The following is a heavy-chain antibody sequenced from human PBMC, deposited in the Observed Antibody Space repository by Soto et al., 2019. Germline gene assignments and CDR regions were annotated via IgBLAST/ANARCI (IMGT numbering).Heavy chain of an antibody. D-gene: IGHD3-3*01. CDR2: IYYSGST. CDR3: ARHPSSYDFWSGSKRHFDY. CDR1: GGSISSYY. V-gene: IGHV4-59*08. Sequence: SETLSLTCTVSGGSISSYYWSWIRQPPGKGLEWIGYIYYSGSTNYNPSLKSRVTISVDTSKNQFSLKLSSVTAADTAVYYCARHPSSYDFWSGSKRHFDYWGQGTLVTVSS. J-gene: IGHJ4*02.